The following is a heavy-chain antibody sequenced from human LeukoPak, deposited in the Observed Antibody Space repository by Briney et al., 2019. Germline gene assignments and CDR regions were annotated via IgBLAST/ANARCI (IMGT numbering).Heavy chain of an antibody. CDR2: INHSGST. V-gene: IGHV4-34*01. CDR1: GGSFSGYY. Sequence: PSETLSLTCAVYGGSFSGYYWSWIRQPPGKGLEWIGEINHSGSTNYNPSLKSRVTISVDTSKNQFSLKLSSVTAADTAVYYCASSSYGSGSYYNVGAFDIWGQGTMVTVSS. CDR3: ASSSYGSGSYYNVGAFDI. J-gene: IGHJ3*02. D-gene: IGHD3-10*01.